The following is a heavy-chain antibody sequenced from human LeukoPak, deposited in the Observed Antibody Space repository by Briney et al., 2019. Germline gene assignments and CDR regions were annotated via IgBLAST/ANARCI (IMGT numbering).Heavy chain of an antibody. CDR1: GFTFSGYS. V-gene: IGHV3-21*01. CDR3: AREDYYCSGSDYYYGMDV. CDR2: TTSSSTYI. Sequence: GGSLRLSCAASGFTFSGYSMNWVRQAPGKGLEWVSSTTSSSTYIYYADSVKGRFTISRDNAKNSLYLQMNSLRVEDTAVYYCAREDYYCSGSDYYYGMDVWGQGTTVTVSS. J-gene: IGHJ6*02. D-gene: IGHD3-10*01.